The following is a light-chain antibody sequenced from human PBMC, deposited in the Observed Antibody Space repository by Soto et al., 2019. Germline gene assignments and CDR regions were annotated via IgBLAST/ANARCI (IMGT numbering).Light chain of an antibody. CDR3: PESYITRHT. CDR1: QSISRH. Sequence: DIQLTQRQSSLSASVGDRVTITCRASQSISRHLNWYQQKPGKAPKLLIDIASSLQSGVPSRFSGSGSGTDFTLTISMLQPEDFATYYCPESYITRHTFGQGTRLEIK. V-gene: IGKV1-39*01. J-gene: IGKJ5*01. CDR2: IAS.